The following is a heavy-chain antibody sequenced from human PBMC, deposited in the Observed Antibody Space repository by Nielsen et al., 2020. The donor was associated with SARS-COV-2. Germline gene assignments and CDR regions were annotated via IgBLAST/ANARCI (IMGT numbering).Heavy chain of an antibody. CDR1: GFTFNRYY. J-gene: IGHJ4*02. CDR2: INPRGDRP. V-gene: IGHV1-46*02. CDR3: ATDSPDSRGDSLAY. Sequence: ASVKVSCKASGFTFNRYYMHWVRQAPGQGLEWMGVINPRGDRPSYTQKFRDRVTMTRDTSTSTVYMEVTSLSSEDTAVYYCATDSPDSRGDSLAYWGQGTLVTVSS. D-gene: IGHD3-22*01.